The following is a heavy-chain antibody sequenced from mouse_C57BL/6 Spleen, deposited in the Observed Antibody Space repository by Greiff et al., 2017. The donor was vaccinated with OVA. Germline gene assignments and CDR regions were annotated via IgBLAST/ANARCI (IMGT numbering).Heavy chain of an antibody. CDR2: IDPSYSYT. D-gene: IGHD2-5*01. CDR1: GYTFTSYW. CDR3: ARKRDSKYDVDY. Sequence: VQLQQPGAELVMPGASVKLSCKASGYTFTSYWMHWVKQRPGQGLEWIGEIDPSYSYTNYNQKFKGKSTLTVDKSSSTAYMQLSSWTSEDSAVYYCARKRDSKYDVDYWGQGTPLTVSS. V-gene: IGHV1-69*01. J-gene: IGHJ2*01.